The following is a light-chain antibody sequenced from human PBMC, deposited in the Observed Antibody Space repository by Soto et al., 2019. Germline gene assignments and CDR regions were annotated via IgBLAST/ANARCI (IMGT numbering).Light chain of an antibody. J-gene: IGKJ5*01. CDR1: QRVISDY. CDR2: GAS. Sequence: EIVLTQSPGTLSLSPGERATLSCRASQRVISDYLAWYQQKPGQAPRLLIYGASNRATGIPDRFSGSGSGTDFTLTISRLEPEDFAVYYCQQYNNWPITFGQGTRLEIK. CDR3: QQYNNWPIT. V-gene: IGKV3-20*01.